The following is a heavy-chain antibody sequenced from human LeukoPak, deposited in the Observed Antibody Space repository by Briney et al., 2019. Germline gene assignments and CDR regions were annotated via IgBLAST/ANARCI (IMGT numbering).Heavy chain of an antibody. V-gene: IGHV4-59*01. Sequence: SSETLSLTCTVSGGSISSYYWSWIRQPPGKGLEWIGYIYYSGSTNYNPSLKSRVTISVDTSKNQFSLKLSSVTAADTAVYYCARGYDYVWGPPSSYWFDPWGQGTLVTVSS. CDR3: ARGYDYVWGPPSSYWFDP. CDR2: IYYSGST. D-gene: IGHD3-16*01. J-gene: IGHJ5*02. CDR1: GGSISSYY.